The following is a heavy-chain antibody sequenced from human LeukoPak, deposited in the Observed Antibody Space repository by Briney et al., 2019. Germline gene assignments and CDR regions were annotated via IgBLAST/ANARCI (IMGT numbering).Heavy chain of an antibody. Sequence: PSETLSLTCTVSGGSISSGGYYWSWIRQHPGKGLEWIGYIYYSRSTYYNPSLKSRVTISVDTSKNQFSLKLSSVTAADTAVYYCARDHWLRSYGSGSYYYYGMDVWGQGTTVTVSS. CDR3: ARDHWLRSYGSGSYYYYGMDV. J-gene: IGHJ6*02. V-gene: IGHV4-31*03. CDR1: GGSISSGGYY. D-gene: IGHD3-10*01. CDR2: IYYSRST.